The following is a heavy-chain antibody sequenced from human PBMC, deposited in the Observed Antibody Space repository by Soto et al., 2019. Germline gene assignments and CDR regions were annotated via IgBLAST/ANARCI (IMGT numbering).Heavy chain of an antibody. Sequence: LETLSLTRSVSGGSISGSYCRWIRQSPGKGPGWLGYVYYTGSTNYSPSLRSRGSISVDTSKSEFSLRLRSVTAADTPGYFCARSVAVHGAYIGYWGQGTQVTVSS. V-gene: IGHV4-59*01. CDR2: VYYTGST. D-gene: IGHD2-8*01. CDR3: ARSVAVHGAYIGY. J-gene: IGHJ4*01. CDR1: GGSISGSY.